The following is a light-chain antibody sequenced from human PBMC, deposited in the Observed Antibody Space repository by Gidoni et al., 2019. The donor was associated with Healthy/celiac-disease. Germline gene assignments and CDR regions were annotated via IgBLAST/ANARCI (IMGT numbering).Light chain of an antibody. J-gene: IGKJ5*01. CDR3: MQALQTPH. Sequence: DIVMTQSPLSRPVTPGEPASISCRSSQSLLHSNGYNYLDWYLQKPGQSPQLLIYLGSNRASGVPDRFSGSGSGTDFTLKISRVEAEDVGVSYCMQALQTPHFGQGTRLEIK. CDR1: QSLLHSNGYNY. V-gene: IGKV2-28*01. CDR2: LGS.